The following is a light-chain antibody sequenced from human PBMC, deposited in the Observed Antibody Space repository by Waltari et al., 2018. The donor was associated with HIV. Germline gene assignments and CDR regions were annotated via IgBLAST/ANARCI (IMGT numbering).Light chain of an antibody. Sequence: SALSQPASVTGSPGQSITISCSGTSYDIGKYNYVSWYQQHQGKAPKLLLSDVSSRPSGISTRFSGSKSGNTASLTISGLQADDEAHYFCSSYTGDNTVIFAGGTKVTV. CDR3: SSYTGDNTVI. CDR1: SYDIGKYNY. CDR2: DVS. V-gene: IGLV2-14*03. J-gene: IGLJ2*01.